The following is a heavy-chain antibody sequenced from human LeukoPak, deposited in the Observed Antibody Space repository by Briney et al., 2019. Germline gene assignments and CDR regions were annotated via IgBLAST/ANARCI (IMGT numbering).Heavy chain of an antibody. CDR1: GGSISSGDYY. D-gene: IGHD6-13*01. Sequence: SQTLSLTCTVSGGSISSGDYYLSWIRQSPGKGLEWIGEINHSGSTNYSPSLKSRVTISVDTSKNQFSLKLSSVTAADTAVYYCARGDGRQQLVLVYWGQGTLVTVSS. CDR3: ARGDGRQQLVLVY. CDR2: INHSGST. J-gene: IGHJ4*02. V-gene: IGHV4-30-2*06.